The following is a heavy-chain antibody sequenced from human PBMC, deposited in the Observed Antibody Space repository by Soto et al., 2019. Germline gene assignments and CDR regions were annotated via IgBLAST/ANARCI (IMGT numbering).Heavy chain of an antibody. V-gene: IGHV3-30*18. CDR3: AKGSNYDFWSGSPYYGMDV. CDR2: VSYDGSNK. Sequence: QVQLVESGGGVVQPGRSLRLSCAASELNFGAYGMHWVRQAPGKGLEWVAVVSYDGSNKYYADSVKGRFTISRDNSKNTLYLQMNSLRAEDTAVYYCAKGSNYDFWSGSPYYGMDVWGQGTTVTVSS. D-gene: IGHD3-3*01. CDR1: ELNFGAYG. J-gene: IGHJ6*02.